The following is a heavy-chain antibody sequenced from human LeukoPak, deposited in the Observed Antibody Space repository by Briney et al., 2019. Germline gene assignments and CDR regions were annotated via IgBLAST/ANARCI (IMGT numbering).Heavy chain of an antibody. Sequence: PGESLRLSCAASGFAVSNTYLNWGRQAPGKGLEWVSIIDHGGATFYTDSVKGRFSISRDNSKSALYLQINNVKTEDTAVYFCARGGVRGGFDIWGQGTMVTVSS. CDR1: GFAVSNTY. CDR3: ARGGVRGGFDI. CDR2: IDHGGAT. D-gene: IGHD2-15*01. V-gene: IGHV3-66*01. J-gene: IGHJ3*02.